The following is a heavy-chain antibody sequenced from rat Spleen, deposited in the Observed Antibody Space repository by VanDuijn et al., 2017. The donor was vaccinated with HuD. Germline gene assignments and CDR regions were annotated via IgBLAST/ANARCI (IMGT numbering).Heavy chain of an antibody. V-gene: IGHV5-25*01. CDR2: ISPSGVT. J-gene: IGHJ4*01. CDR3: ARRLYYYDGSYYYVMDA. D-gene: IGHD1-12*02. CDR1: GFTFSDYD. Sequence: EVQLVESGGGLVQPGGSMNLSCAASGFTFSDYDLAWVRQAPTKGLEWVASISPSGVTYYPDSVRGRFTVSRDNAKSTLYLQMDSLRSEDTATYYCARRLYYYDGSYYYVMDAWGQGASVTVSS.